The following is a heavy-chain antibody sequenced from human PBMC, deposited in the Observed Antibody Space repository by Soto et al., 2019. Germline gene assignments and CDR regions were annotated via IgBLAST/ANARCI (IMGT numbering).Heavy chain of an antibody. J-gene: IGHJ6*03. CDR3: SRQASDFWSGKPQYYMDV. D-gene: IGHD3-3*01. CDR2: IRSKGNNYAT. V-gene: IGHV3-73*01. CDR1: GFTFSGSA. Sequence: EVQLVESGGGLVQPGGSLKLSCAASGFTFSGSALQWVRQASGKGLEWVGRIRSKGNNYATAYGASLKGRFTISRDDSKNTAYLQMNSLNTEDTAVYYCSRQASDFWSGKPQYYMDVWGKGTTVTVSS.